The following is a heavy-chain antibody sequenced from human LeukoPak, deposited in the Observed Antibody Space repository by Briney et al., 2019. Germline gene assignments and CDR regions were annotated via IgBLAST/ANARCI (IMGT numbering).Heavy chain of an antibody. J-gene: IGHJ1*01. V-gene: IGHV1-69*05. Sequence: ASVKVSCKASGGTFSSYAISWVRQAPGQGLEWMGGIIPIFGTANYAQKFQGRVTITTDESTSTAYMELSSLSSEDTAVYYCATNVREARHFHYWGQGTLVTVSS. CDR1: GGTFSSYA. CDR2: IIPIFGTA. CDR3: ATNVREARHFHY. D-gene: IGHD6-6*01.